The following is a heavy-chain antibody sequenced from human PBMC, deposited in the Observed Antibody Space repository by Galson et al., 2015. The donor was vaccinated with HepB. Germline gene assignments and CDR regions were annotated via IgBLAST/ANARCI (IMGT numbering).Heavy chain of an antibody. D-gene: IGHD3-22*01. Sequence: CAISGDSVSRKSTAWNWIRQSPSRGLEWLGRTYYRSQWYNDYAVSVKSRIRVNSDTPKNQFSLHLNSVTPDDTAIYYCARQDYCYDSNCQGGGFDYWGQGTLVTVSS. J-gene: IGHJ4*02. CDR2: TYYRSQWYN. CDR1: GDSVSRKSTA. V-gene: IGHV6-1*01. CDR3: ARQDYCYDSNCQGGGFDY.